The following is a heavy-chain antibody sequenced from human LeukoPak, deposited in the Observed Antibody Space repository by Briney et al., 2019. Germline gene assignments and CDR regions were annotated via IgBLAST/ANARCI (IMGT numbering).Heavy chain of an antibody. Sequence: PGGSLRLSCAASGFTFSSYAMSWVRQAPGKGLEWVSAISGSGGSTYYADSVKGRFTISRDNSKNTPYLQMNSLRAEDTAVYYCANMGYSSSWYKDFDYWGQGTLVTVSS. CDR1: GFTFSSYA. V-gene: IGHV3-23*01. D-gene: IGHD6-13*01. CDR3: ANMGYSSSWYKDFDY. CDR2: ISGSGGST. J-gene: IGHJ4*02.